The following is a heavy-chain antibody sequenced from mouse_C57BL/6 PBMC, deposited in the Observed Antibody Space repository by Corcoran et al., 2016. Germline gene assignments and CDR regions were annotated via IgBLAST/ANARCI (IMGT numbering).Heavy chain of an antibody. Sequence: QVQLQQSGAELARPGASVKLSCKASGYTFTSYGISWVKQRTGQGLEWIGEIYPRSGNTYYNAKFKGKAKLTADKSSSTAYMELRSLTSEDSAVYFCARRGYYDYDAMDDWGQGTSVTVSS. CDR3: ARRGYYDYDAMDD. CDR2: IYPRSGNT. J-gene: IGHJ4*01. V-gene: IGHV1-81*01. CDR1: GYTFTSYG. D-gene: IGHD2-1*01.